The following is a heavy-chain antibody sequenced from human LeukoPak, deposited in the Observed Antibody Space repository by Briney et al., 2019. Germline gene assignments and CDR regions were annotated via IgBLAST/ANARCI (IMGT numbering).Heavy chain of an antibody. J-gene: IGHJ4*02. Sequence: GGSLRLSCAASGFTFSNAWMSWVRQAPGKGLEWVGRVKSKTDGGTTDYAAPVKGRFTISRDDSKNTLYLQMNSLKTEDTAVYYCTTLVGATRGFDYWGQGTLVPVSS. CDR3: TTLVGATRGFDY. CDR2: VKSKTDGGTT. V-gene: IGHV3-15*01. CDR1: GFTFSNAW. D-gene: IGHD1-26*01.